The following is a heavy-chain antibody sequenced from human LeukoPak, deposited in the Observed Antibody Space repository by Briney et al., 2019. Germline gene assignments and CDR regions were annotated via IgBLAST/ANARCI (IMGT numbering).Heavy chain of an antibody. CDR3: ARTAYDYIWGSYRGYYYYMDV. V-gene: IGHV4-39*01. J-gene: IGHJ6*03. D-gene: IGHD3-16*01. Sequence: KASETLSLTCTVSAGSISRSSYYWGWIRQPPGKGLEWIGSIYYSGSSYYNPSLKSRVTISVDTSKNQFSLKLSSVTAADTAVYYCARTAYDYIWGSYRGYYYYMDVWGKGTTVTVSS. CDR2: IYYSGSS. CDR1: AGSISRSSYY.